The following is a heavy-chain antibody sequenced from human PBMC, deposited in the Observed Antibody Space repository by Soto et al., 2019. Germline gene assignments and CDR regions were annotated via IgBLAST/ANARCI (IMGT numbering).Heavy chain of an antibody. J-gene: IGHJ6*02. V-gene: IGHV3-74*01. CDR3: ARGGFLEWPIYYYYGMDV. CDR1: GCTFSSYC. CDR2: INSDGSST. Sequence: AGTLSLSCAVSGCTFSSYCLHWVRQAPGKGLVWVSRINSDGSSTSYADAVKGRFTTSRDNAKNTLDLQMNSLRAEDTAVYYCARGGFLEWPIYYYYGMDVWGQGITVTVSS. D-gene: IGHD3-3*01.